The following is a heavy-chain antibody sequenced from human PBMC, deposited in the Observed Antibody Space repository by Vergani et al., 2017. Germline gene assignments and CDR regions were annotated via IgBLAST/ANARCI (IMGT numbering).Heavy chain of an antibody. Sequence: EVQLVESGGSLVKPGGSLRLFCAVSGFSFTTYSMNWVRQAPGKGLEWVSSLSSSSRYIYYADSVKGRFTVSRDNAKNSLYLQMNSLRVEDTAVYYCARVQDDYEYYYYYYMDVWGTGTTVTVSS. J-gene: IGHJ6*03. D-gene: IGHD4-17*01. CDR1: GFSFTTYS. CDR2: LSSSSRYI. CDR3: ARVQDDYEYYYYYYMDV. V-gene: IGHV3-21*03.